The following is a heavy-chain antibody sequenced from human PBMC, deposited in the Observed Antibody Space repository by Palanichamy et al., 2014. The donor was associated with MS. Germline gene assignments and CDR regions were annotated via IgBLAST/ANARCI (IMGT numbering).Heavy chain of an antibody. CDR3: ASGTYQLLQWTTRFSTMDV. D-gene: IGHD4-11*01. CDR2: IVPRLELA. CDR1: GATYDSSA. V-gene: IGHV1-69*10. Sequence: QVHLMQSGAEVQKSGSSVRVSCKASGATYDSSAISWVRQAPGQGFEWMGGIVPRLELANFAERFQGRLTITADKSTSTVFMALSRLTSDDTAVYYCASGTYQLLQWTTRFSTMDVWGQGTTVTVSS. J-gene: IGHJ6*02.